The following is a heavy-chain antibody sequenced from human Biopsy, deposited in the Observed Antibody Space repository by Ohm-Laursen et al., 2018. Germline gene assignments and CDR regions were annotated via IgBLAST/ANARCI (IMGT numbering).Heavy chain of an antibody. CDR3: TKDLIPAGTDV. CDR1: EFTFSGYS. CDR2: ISWDSGRI. Sequence: SLRLSCSASEFTFSGYSMNWVRQAPGKGLEWVSGISWDSGRIGYADSVKGRFTVSRDNAKKSLYLEMNSLRPEDTALYYCTKDLIPAGTDVWGQGTTVTVSS. J-gene: IGHJ6*02. D-gene: IGHD2-21*01. V-gene: IGHV3-9*01.